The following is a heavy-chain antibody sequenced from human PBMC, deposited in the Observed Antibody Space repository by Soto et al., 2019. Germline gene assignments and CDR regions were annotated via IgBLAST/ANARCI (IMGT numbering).Heavy chain of an antibody. CDR2: IIPIFGTA. CDR3: ARGTVVVTAIRRYYYGMDV. D-gene: IGHD2-21*02. V-gene: IGHV1-69*13. J-gene: IGHJ6*02. Sequence: GASVKVSCKASGGTFSSYAISWVRQAPGQGPEWMGGIIPIFGTANYAQKFQGRVTITADESTSTAYMELSSLRSEDTAVYYCARGTVVVTAIRRYYYGMDVWGQGTTVTVSS. CDR1: GGTFSSYA.